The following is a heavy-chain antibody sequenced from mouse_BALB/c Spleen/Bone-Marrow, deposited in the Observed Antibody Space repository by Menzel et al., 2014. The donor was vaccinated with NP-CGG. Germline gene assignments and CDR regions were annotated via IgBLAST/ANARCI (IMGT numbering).Heavy chain of an antibody. CDR1: GFNIKDTY. D-gene: IGHD1-1*01. CDR3: ARYSYGSRGYYFDY. Sequence: EVQLQQSGAELVKPGASVKLSCTASGFNIKDTYMHWVKQRPEQGLEWIGRIDPANGNTKYDPKFQGKATITADTSSNTAYLQPSSLTSEGTAVYYCARYSYGSRGYYFDYWGQGTTLTVSS. CDR2: IDPANGNT. V-gene: IGHV14-3*02. J-gene: IGHJ2*01.